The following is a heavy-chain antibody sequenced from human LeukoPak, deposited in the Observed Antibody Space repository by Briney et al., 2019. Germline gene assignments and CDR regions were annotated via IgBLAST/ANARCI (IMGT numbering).Heavy chain of an antibody. CDR1: GFTFSSYS. CDR3: ARGIAAAGTDY. Sequence: PGGSLRLSCAASGFTFSSYSMNWVRQAPGKGLEWVSSISSSSSYIYYADSVKGRFTISRDNAKNSLHLQMNSPRAEDTAVYYCARGIAAAGTDYWGQGTLVTVSS. J-gene: IGHJ4*02. V-gene: IGHV3-21*01. CDR2: ISSSSSYI. D-gene: IGHD6-13*01.